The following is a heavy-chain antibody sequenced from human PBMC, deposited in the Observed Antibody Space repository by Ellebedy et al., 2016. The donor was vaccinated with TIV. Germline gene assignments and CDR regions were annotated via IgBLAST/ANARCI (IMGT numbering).Heavy chain of an antibody. CDR1: GFTFRSYA. D-gene: IGHD6-13*01. Sequence: PGGSLRLSCAASGFTFRSYAMSRGHQAPGKGLEWVSAISGSSGSTYYADSVKGRFTISRDNSKNTLYLQMNSLRAEDTAVYYCARDEMPPPIAAAGDYYYYGMDVWGQGTTVTVSS. J-gene: IGHJ6*02. CDR2: ISGSSGST. V-gene: IGHV3-23*01. CDR3: ARDEMPPPIAAAGDYYYYGMDV.